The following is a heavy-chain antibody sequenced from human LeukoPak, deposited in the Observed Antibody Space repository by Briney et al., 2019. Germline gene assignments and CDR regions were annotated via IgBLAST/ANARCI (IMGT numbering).Heavy chain of an antibody. D-gene: IGHD2-15*01. CDR1: GYTFTGYY. CDR3: ARDLLTLGYCSGGSCSPYYYYYMDV. J-gene: IGHJ6*03. V-gene: IGHV1-2*06. Sequence: ASVKVSCXASGYTFTGYYMHWVRQAPGQGLEWMGRINPNSGGTNYAQKFQGRVTMTRDTSISTAYMELSRLRSDDTAVYYCARDLLTLGYCSGGSCSPYYYYYMDVWGKGTTVTVSS. CDR2: INPNSGGT.